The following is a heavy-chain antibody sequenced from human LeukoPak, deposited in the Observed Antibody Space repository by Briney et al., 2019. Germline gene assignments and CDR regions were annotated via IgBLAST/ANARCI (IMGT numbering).Heavy chain of an antibody. V-gene: IGHV3-30*04. CDR1: GFQFRHYT. Sequence: GTSLRLSCAASGFQFRHYTMIWVRQAPGKGLERVALISYDGSNDYYADSVKGRFTISRDNSKNTVYLQMNRLRAEDTALYYCARDNNGDYWGQGTLVTVSS. CDR2: ISYDGSND. J-gene: IGHJ4*02. CDR3: ARDNNGDY. D-gene: IGHD1-14*01.